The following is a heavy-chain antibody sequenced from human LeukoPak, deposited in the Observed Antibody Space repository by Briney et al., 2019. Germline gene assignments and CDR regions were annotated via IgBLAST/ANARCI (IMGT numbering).Heavy chain of an antibody. CDR1: GGSFSGYY. D-gene: IGHD1-14*01. CDR3: ARGGRYPGAFFDY. V-gene: IGHV4-34*01. J-gene: IGHJ4*02. Sequence: SETLSLTCAVYGGSFSGYYWSWIRQPPGKGLEWIGEINHSGSTNYNPSLKSRVTISVDTSKNQFSLKLISVTAADTAVYYCARGGRYPGAFFDYWGQGTLVTVSS. CDR2: INHSGST.